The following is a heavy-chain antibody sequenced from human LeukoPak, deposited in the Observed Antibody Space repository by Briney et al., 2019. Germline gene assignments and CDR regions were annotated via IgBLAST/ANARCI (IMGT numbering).Heavy chain of an antibody. CDR2: IYYSGST. D-gene: IGHD6-13*01. CDR3: ARVKGMVAAAGTPHLDY. V-gene: IGHV4-59*01. Sequence: SETLSLTCTVSGGSTSSYYWSWIRQPPGKGLEWIGYIYYSGSTNYNPSLKSRVTISVDTSKNQFSLKLSSVTAADTAVYYCARVKGMVAAAGTPHLDYWGQGTLVAASS. CDR1: GGSTSSYY. J-gene: IGHJ4*02.